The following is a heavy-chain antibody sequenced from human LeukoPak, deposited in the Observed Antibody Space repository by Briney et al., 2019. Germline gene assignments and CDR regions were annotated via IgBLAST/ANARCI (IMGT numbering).Heavy chain of an antibody. Sequence: SETLSLTCAVYGGSISTYYWNWIRQPPGKGLEWIGYIYYTGTTDYNPSLKSRVTMSVDTSKNQFSLKLSSVTTADTAVYYCAREGHYYASGSGAFDIWGQGTMITVSS. J-gene: IGHJ3*02. D-gene: IGHD3-10*01. CDR2: IYYTGTT. V-gene: IGHV4-59*01. CDR1: GGSISTYY. CDR3: AREGHYYASGSGAFDI.